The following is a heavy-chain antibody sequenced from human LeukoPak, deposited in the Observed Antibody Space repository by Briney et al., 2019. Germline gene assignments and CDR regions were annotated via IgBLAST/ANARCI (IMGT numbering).Heavy chain of an antibody. D-gene: IGHD2-8*01. V-gene: IGHV4-59*12. Sequence: SGALSLTCTVSGGSISRYYWSWVRQPPGKGVGWIGYIYFTVSTNYNPSLNSRVTISVDTSNNQFSLKLSSVTAADTAVYYCARRYCTNGVCYLVYWGQGTLVTVSS. J-gene: IGHJ4*02. CDR2: IYFTVST. CDR3: ARRYCTNGVCYLVY. CDR1: GGSISRYY.